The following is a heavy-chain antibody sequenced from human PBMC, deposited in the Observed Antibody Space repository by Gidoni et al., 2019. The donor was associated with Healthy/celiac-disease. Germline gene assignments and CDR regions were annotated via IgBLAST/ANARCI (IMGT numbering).Heavy chain of an antibody. CDR3: ARGGSIVVVPAATPENWFDP. J-gene: IGHJ5*02. V-gene: IGHV3-21*01. Sequence: EVQLVESGGGLVKPGGSLRLSCAASGFPFGSLCMNWVRQAPGKGLEWVSSISRSSSYIYYEDSVKGRFTISRDNAKNSLYLQMNSLRAEDTAVYYCARGGSIVVVPAATPENWFDPWGQGTLVTVSS. D-gene: IGHD2-2*02. CDR2: ISRSSSYI. CDR1: GFPFGSLC.